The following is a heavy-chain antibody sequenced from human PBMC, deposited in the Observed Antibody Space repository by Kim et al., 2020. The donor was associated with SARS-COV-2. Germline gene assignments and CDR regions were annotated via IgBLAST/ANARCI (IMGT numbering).Heavy chain of an antibody. Sequence: GGSLRLSCAASGFTFSSYALSWVRQAPGKGLEWVSTISGSGGSTYYADSVKGRFTISRVNSKNTLYLQMNSLRAEDTAVYYCAKDPFYDFWSGYYFDYWGQGTLVTVSS. J-gene: IGHJ4*02. D-gene: IGHD3-3*01. CDR2: ISGSGGST. CDR3: AKDPFYDFWSGYYFDY. CDR1: GFTFSSYA. V-gene: IGHV3-23*01.